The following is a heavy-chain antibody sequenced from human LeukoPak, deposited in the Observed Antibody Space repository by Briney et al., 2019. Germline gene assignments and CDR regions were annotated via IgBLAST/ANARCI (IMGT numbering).Heavy chain of an antibody. Sequence: ASVKVPCKGSGYRFTSYWIGWVRQMPGKGLEWMGIIYPGDSDTRYSPSFQGQVTISVDKSISTAYLQWSSLKASDTAMYYCARQHIAAVGLDCWGQGTLVTVSS. J-gene: IGHJ4*02. V-gene: IGHV5-51*01. CDR3: ARQHIAAVGLDC. D-gene: IGHD6-13*01. CDR1: GYRFTSYW. CDR2: IYPGDSDT.